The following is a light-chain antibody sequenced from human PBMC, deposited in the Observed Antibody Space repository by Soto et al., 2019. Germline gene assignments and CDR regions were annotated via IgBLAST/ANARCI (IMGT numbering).Light chain of an antibody. Sequence: DIVLTQSPGTLSLSPGERATLYRRASQSVSSNHLAWYQQKPGQAPRLLIYGGSSRATGIPVRFSGSGSETDFTLTITRLEPEDFAMYYCQQYSSSRTFGQGTKVDIK. CDR1: QSVSSNH. CDR2: GGS. V-gene: IGKV3-20*01. J-gene: IGKJ1*01. CDR3: QQYSSSRT.